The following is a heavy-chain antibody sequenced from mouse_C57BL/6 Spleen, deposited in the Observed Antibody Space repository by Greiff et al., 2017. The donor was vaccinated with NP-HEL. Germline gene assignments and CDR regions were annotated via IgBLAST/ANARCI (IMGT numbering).Heavy chain of an antibody. J-gene: IGHJ3*01. CDR3: ARAQATWFAY. CDR1: GYAFSSSW. D-gene: IGHD3-2*02. Sequence: VQLVESGPELVKPGASVKISCKASGYAFSSSWMNWVKQRPGKGLEWIGRIYPGDGDTNYNGKFKGKATLTADKSSSTAYMQLSSLTSEDSAVYFCARAQATWFAYWGQGTLVTVSA. V-gene: IGHV1-82*01. CDR2: IYPGDGDT.